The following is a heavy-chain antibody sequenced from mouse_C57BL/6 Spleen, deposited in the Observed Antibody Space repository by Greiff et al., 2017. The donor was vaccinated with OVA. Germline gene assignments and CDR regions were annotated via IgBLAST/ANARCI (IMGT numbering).Heavy chain of an antibody. Sequence: EVQLQQSGGGLVKPGGSLKLSCAASGFTFSSYAMSWVRQTPEKRLEWVATISDGGSYTYYPDNVKGRFTISRDNAKNNLYLQMSHLKSEDTAMYYCARDDYGPFAYWGQGTLVTVSA. CDR1: GFTFSSYA. J-gene: IGHJ3*01. V-gene: IGHV5-4*01. D-gene: IGHD2-4*01. CDR2: ISDGGSYT. CDR3: ARDDYGPFAY.